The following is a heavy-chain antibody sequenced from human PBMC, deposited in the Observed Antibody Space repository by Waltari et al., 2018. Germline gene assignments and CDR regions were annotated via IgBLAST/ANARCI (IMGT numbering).Heavy chain of an antibody. CDR1: GYTFTSYA. CDR3: ARDLSRLLWFGESTPYYYYGMDV. Sequence: QVQLVQSGAEVKKPGASVKVSCKASGYTFTSYAMHLVRQTPGQRLEWMGWINAGNGNTKYSQKFQGRVTITRDTSASTAYMERSSLRSEDTAVYYCARDLSRLLWFGESTPYYYYGMDVWGQGTTVTVSS. D-gene: IGHD3-10*01. CDR2: INAGNGNT. J-gene: IGHJ6*02. V-gene: IGHV1-3*01.